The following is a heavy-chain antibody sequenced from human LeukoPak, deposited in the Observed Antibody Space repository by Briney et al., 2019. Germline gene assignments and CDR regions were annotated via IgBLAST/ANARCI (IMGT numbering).Heavy chain of an antibody. D-gene: IGHD1-1*01. CDR3: ARNVASGFDF. Sequence: ASVKVSCKASGYTFTTYYIHLVRQAPGQGLEWMGFINPSGGSTSYARKFQGRVTMTRDTSTSTVYMELSSLRSEDTAVYYCARNVASGFDFWGQGTLVTVSS. J-gene: IGHJ4*02. V-gene: IGHV1-46*01. CDR1: GYTFTTYY. CDR2: INPSGGST.